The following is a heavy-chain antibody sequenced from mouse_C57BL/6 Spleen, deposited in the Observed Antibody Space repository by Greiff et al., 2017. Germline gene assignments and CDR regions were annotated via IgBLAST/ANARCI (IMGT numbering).Heavy chain of an antibody. D-gene: IGHD1-1*01. CDR3: AKGTTVVATGDSFDY. J-gene: IGHJ2*01. CDR1: GYTFTSYW. V-gene: IGHV1-64*01. CDR2: IHPNSGST. Sequence: QVQLKQPGAELVKPGASVKLSCKASGYTFTSYWMHWVKQRPGQGLEWIGMIHPNSGSTNYNEKFKSKATLTVDKSSSTAYMQLSSLTSEDSAVYYCAKGTTVVATGDSFDYWGQGTTHTVSS.